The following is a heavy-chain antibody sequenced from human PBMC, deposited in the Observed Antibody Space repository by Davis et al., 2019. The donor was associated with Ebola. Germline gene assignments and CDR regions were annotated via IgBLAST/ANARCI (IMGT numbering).Heavy chain of an antibody. V-gene: IGHV1-69*13. Sequence: SVKVSCKASGGTFSSYAISWVRQAPGQGLEWMGGIIPIFGTANYAQKFQGRVTITADESTSTAYMELSSLRSEDTAVYYCARGLHLRYDFWCWGQGTLVTVSS. J-gene: IGHJ4*02. CDR2: IIPIFGTA. CDR3: ARGLHLRYDFWC. D-gene: IGHD3-3*01. CDR1: GGTFSSYA.